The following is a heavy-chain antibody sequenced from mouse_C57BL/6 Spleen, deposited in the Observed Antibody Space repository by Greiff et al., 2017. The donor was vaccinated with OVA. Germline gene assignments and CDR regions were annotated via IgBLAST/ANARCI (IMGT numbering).Heavy chain of an antibody. Sequence: VQLQQSGAELVKPGASVKLSCTASGFNIKDYYMHWVKQRTEQGLEWIGRIDPEDGETKYAPKFQGKATITADTSSNTAYLQLSSLTSEDTAVYYCASYCGSSYLGDYYAMGYWGQGTSVTVAS. J-gene: IGHJ4*01. V-gene: IGHV14-2*01. CDR1: GFNIKDYY. D-gene: IGHD1-1*01. CDR2: IDPEDGET. CDR3: ASYCGSSYLGDYYAMGY.